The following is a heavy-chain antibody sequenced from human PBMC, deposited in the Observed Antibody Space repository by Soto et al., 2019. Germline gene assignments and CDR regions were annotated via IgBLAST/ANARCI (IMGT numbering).Heavy chain of an antibody. CDR3: TTGVDAFDAFDI. V-gene: IGHV3-15*01. CDR2: IKSKTDGGTT. D-gene: IGHD3-9*01. Sequence: VGSLRLSRAASCFTFSNAWMSWLRQAPGKGLEWVGRIKSKTDGGTTDYAAPVKGRFTISRDDSKNTLYLQMNSLKTEDTAVYYCTTGVDAFDAFDIWGQGTMVTVSS. J-gene: IGHJ3*02. CDR1: CFTFSNAW.